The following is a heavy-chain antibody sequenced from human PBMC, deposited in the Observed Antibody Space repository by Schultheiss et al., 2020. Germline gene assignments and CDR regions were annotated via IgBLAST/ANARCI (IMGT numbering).Heavy chain of an antibody. D-gene: IGHD4-17*01. CDR2: IYHSGST. Sequence: SETLSLTCTVSGDSISSGNWWSWVRQPPGKGLEWIGEIYHSGSTNYNPSLKSRVTISVDKSKNQFSLKLSSVTAADTAVYYCARHKGTTVTTWKVYYYYYMDVWGKGTTVNVSS. CDR1: GDSISSGNW. CDR3: ARHKGTTVTTWKVYYYYYMDV. V-gene: IGHV4-4*02. J-gene: IGHJ6*03.